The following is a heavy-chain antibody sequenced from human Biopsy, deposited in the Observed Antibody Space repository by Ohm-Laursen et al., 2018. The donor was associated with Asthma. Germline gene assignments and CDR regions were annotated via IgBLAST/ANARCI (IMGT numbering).Heavy chain of an antibody. Sequence: GASVKVSCKSSGGTFNTYTFTWVRQAPGQGLEWMGWINTNTGNPTYAQGFTGRFVFSLDTSVNTAHLQISSLKAEDTAVYFCARMISYYDEMRDPFFDYWGQGTLVTVSS. V-gene: IGHV7-4-1*02. CDR2: INTNTGNP. CDR1: GGTFNTYT. J-gene: IGHJ4*02. CDR3: ARMISYYDEMRDPFFDY. D-gene: IGHD3-16*01.